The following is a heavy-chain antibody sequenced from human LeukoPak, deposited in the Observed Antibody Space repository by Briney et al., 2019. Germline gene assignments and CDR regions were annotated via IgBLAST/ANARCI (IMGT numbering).Heavy chain of an antibody. D-gene: IGHD4-17*01. V-gene: IGHV3-30*02. CDR3: AKERATVTIFDP. Sequence: VGSLRLSCAASGFTFSSYGMHWVRQAPGKGLVWVAFIRYDGSNKYYADSVKGRFTISRDNSKNTLYLQMNSLRAEDTAVYYCAKERATVTIFDPWGQGTLVTVSS. CDR2: IRYDGSNK. J-gene: IGHJ5*02. CDR1: GFTFSSYG.